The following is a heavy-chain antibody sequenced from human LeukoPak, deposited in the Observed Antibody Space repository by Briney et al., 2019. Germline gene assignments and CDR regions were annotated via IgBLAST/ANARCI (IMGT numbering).Heavy chain of an antibody. CDR2: IIPIFGTA. Sequence: ASVKVSCKASGGTFTSYAISWVRQAPGQGLEWMGGIIPIFGTANYAQKFQGRVTITADESTSTAYMELSSLRSEGTAVYYCARVQDRRNWFDPWGQGTLVTVSS. V-gene: IGHV1-69*13. CDR3: ARVQDRRNWFDP. J-gene: IGHJ5*02. D-gene: IGHD2-15*01. CDR1: GGTFTSYA.